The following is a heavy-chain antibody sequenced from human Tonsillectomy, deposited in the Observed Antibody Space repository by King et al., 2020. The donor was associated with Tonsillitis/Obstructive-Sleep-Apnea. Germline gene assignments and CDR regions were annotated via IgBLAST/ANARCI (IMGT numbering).Heavy chain of an antibody. Sequence: VQLPQWGAGLLKPSETLSLTCAVYGGSFSGYYWSWIRQPPGKGLEWIGEINHSGSTNYNPSLKSRVTISVDTSKNQFSLKLSSVTAADTAVYYCARSPYDFWSGYYMYWGQGTLVTVSS. CDR2: INHSGST. J-gene: IGHJ4*02. D-gene: IGHD3-3*01. CDR3: ARSPYDFWSGYYMY. V-gene: IGHV4-34*01. CDR1: GGSFSGYY.